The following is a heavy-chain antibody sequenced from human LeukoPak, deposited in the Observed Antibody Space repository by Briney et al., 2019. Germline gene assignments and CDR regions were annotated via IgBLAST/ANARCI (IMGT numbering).Heavy chain of an antibody. CDR3: ARDRVFVRRGPRD. Sequence: GGSLRLSCAASGFTFSTYAMSWVRQTPGKGLEWVSYISSSGSTIYYADSVKGRFTISRDNAKNSLYLQMNSLRAEDTAVYYCARDRVFVRRGPRDWGQGTLVTVSS. V-gene: IGHV3-11*01. J-gene: IGHJ4*02. D-gene: IGHD6-13*01. CDR2: ISSSGSTI. CDR1: GFTFSTYA.